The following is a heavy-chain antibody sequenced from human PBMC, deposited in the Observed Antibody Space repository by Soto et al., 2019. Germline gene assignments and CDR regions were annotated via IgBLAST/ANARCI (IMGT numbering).Heavy chain of an antibody. Sequence: EVQLVESGGGLVQPGGSLRLSCAASGFTFSSYSMNWVRQAPGKGLEWVSYISSSSSTIYYADSVKGRFTISRDNAKNSLYMQMNSLRAEDTAVYYWAREKQWLIDYWGQGTLVTVSS. D-gene: IGHD6-19*01. CDR1: GFTFSSYS. V-gene: IGHV3-48*01. CDR3: AREKQWLIDY. J-gene: IGHJ4*02. CDR2: ISSSSSTI.